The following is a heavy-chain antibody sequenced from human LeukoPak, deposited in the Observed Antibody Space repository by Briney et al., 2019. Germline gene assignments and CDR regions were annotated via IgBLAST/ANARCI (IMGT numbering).Heavy chain of an antibody. D-gene: IGHD1-1*01. Sequence: ASVKVSCKASGYTFTSYAMHWVRQAPGQRLEWMGWINAGNGNTKYSQKFQGRVTITRDTSAGTAYMELSSLRSEDTAVYYCARGLERRPPYDYWGQGTLVTVSS. V-gene: IGHV1-3*01. CDR3: ARGLERRPPYDY. J-gene: IGHJ4*02. CDR2: INAGNGNT. CDR1: GYTFTSYA.